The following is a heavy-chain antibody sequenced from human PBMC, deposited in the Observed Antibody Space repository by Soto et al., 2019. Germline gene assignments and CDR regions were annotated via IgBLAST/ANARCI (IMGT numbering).Heavy chain of an antibody. V-gene: IGHV4-4*07. CDR3: ARGDYDYYDSGRNGMAV. CDR2: IYTSGIT. J-gene: IGHJ6*02. Sequence: QVQLQESVPGLVKPSETLSLTCTVSGGSISSYYWSWIRQPAGKGLEWIGRIYTSGITNYNPSLKRRVPISVGTSKTLFSLNLSSVTAADTAVYYCARGDYDYYDSGRNGMAVWGQGTTVTVSS. D-gene: IGHD3-10*01. CDR1: GGSISSYY.